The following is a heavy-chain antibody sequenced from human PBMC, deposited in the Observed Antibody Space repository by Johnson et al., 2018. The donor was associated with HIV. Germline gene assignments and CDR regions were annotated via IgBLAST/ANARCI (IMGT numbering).Heavy chain of an antibody. Sequence: MLLVESGGGVLQPGRSLGLSCTASGFTFSRNAMHWVRQAPGKGLEWVSVIYSDGTTSFAQSVKGRFSISRDVSKNILYLQMHSLRTEDTAYYYCARDLPGIYDAFDLWGQGTKVTISS. CDR3: ARDLPGIYDAFDL. CDR1: GFTFSRNA. D-gene: IGHD1-26*01. J-gene: IGHJ3*01. V-gene: IGHV3-53*01. CDR2: IYSDGTT.